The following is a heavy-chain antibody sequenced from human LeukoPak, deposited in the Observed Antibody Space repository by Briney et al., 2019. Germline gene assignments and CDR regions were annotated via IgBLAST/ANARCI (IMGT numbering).Heavy chain of an antibody. Sequence: SENLSLTCTVSGGSISSSTYYWGWIRQPPGKGLEWIGNIYYGGSTFYNPSLKSRVTISLDTSKNQFSLKLSSVTAADTAVYYCARGSSGWYYFDYWGQGTLVTVSS. V-gene: IGHV4-39*01. CDR2: IYYGGST. J-gene: IGHJ4*02. CDR3: ARGSSGWYYFDY. CDR1: GGSISSSTYY. D-gene: IGHD6-19*01.